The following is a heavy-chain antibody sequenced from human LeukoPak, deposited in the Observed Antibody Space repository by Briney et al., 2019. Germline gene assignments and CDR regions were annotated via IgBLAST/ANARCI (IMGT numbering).Heavy chain of an antibody. CDR2: ISSSSSYI. V-gene: IGHV3-21*01. Sequence: GGSLRLSCAASGFTFSSYSMNWVRQAPGKGLEWVSSISSSSSYIYYADSVKGRFTISRDNSKNTLYLQMNSLRAEDTAVYYCATYSSSRDDYWGQGTLVTVSS. CDR1: GFTFSSYS. CDR3: ATYSSSRDDY. D-gene: IGHD6-13*01. J-gene: IGHJ4*02.